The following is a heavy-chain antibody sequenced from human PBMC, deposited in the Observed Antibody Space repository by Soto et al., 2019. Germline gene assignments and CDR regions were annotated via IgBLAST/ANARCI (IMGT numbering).Heavy chain of an antibody. CDR2: ISASGGGT. CDR3: ATYFYVSGTSRYFDY. D-gene: IGHD3-10*01. V-gene: IGHV3-23*01. CDR1: GFTFSTYA. J-gene: IGHJ4*02. Sequence: EVQLLESGGGLVQPGGSLRLSCAASGFTFSTYAMSWVRQAPGKGLEWVSTISASGGGTYYADSVKGRFTISRDNSKNTLYLQVNSLRAEDTAIYYCATYFYVSGTSRYFDYWGQGTLVTVSS.